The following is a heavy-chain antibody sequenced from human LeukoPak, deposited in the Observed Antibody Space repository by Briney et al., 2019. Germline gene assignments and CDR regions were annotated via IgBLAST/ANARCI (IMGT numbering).Heavy chain of an antibody. D-gene: IGHD3-10*01. V-gene: IGHV4-59*11. Sequence: PSETLSPTCTVSGGSFTTHYWSWIRQPPGKGLEWIGYISYIGSTNYNPSLKSRVTISIDTSKNEVSLMLTSVTAADTAVYYCASDSISINAFDAWGQGTMVTVSS. CDR1: GGSFTTHY. J-gene: IGHJ3*01. CDR2: ISYIGST. CDR3: ASDSISINAFDA.